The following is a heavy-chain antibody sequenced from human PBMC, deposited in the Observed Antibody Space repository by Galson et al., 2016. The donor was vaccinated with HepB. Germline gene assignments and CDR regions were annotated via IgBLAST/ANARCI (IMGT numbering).Heavy chain of an antibody. Sequence: SVKVSCKASGYTFTGYYIHWVRQAPGQGPEWMGWINPDNSVTHYAQNFQGRVIMARDTSISTAYMELSWLRSDDSAVYYCARDPTQDSHNAFDIWGQGTMVTVSS. CDR3: ARDPTQDSHNAFDI. CDR1: GYTFTGYY. J-gene: IGHJ3*02. CDR2: INPDNSVT. D-gene: IGHD2-15*01. V-gene: IGHV1-2*02.